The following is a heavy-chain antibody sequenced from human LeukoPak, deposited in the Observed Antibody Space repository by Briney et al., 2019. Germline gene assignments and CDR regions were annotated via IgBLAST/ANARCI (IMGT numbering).Heavy chain of an antibody. J-gene: IGHJ4*02. Sequence: PGGSLRLSCAASGFTFDDYAMHWVRQAPGKGLEWVSGISWNSGSIGYADSVKGRFTISRDNAKNSLYLQMNSLRAEDTALYYCAKALGYGSGPLDYWGQGTLVTVSS. D-gene: IGHD3-10*01. CDR1: GFTFDDYA. CDR3: AKALGYGSGPLDY. CDR2: ISWNSGSI. V-gene: IGHV3-9*01.